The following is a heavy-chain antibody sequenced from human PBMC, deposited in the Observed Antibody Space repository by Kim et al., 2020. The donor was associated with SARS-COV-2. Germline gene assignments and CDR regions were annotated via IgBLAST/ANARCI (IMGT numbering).Heavy chain of an antibody. J-gene: IGHJ4*02. D-gene: IGHD3-9*01. CDR2: IYHSGST. CDR3: AIDGAGYYSYDY. CDR1: GYSISSAYY. V-gene: IGHV4-38-2*02. Sequence: SETLSLTCNVSGYSISSAYYWGWIRQPPGKGLEWIGSIYHSGSTYYNPSLQSRVTLSLDTSNNQFSLKLRSVTAADTAVYYCAIDGAGYYSYDYWGQGTLVTVSS.